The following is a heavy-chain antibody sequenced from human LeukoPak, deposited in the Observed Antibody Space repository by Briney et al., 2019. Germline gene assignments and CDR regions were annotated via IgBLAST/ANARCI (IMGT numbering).Heavy chain of an antibody. D-gene: IGHD6-19*01. CDR3: AKDPGYSSGWYAY. CDR1: GFTVSSNY. J-gene: IGHJ4*02. V-gene: IGHV3-66*01. CDR2: IYSGGGT. Sequence: GGSLRLSCAASGFTVSSNYLTWVRQAPGKGLEWVSIIYSGGGTFYADSVKGRFTISRDNSKNTLYLQMNSLRAEDTAVYYCAKDPGYSSGWYAYWGQGTLVTVSS.